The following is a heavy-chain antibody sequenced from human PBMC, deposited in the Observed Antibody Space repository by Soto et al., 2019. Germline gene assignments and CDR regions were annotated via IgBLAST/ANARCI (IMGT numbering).Heavy chain of an antibody. CDR2: ISYDGSNK. CDR3: AKDRGITGTTDLRKYFYYYYGMDV. CDR1: GFTFSSYG. J-gene: IGHJ6*02. Sequence: QVQLVESGGGVVQPGRSLRLSCAASGFTFSSYGMHWVRQAPGKGLEWVAVISYDGSNKYYADSVKGRFTISRDNSKNTLYLQMNSLRAEDTAVYYCAKDRGITGTTDLRKYFYYYYGMDVWGQGTTVTVSS. V-gene: IGHV3-30*18. D-gene: IGHD1-7*01.